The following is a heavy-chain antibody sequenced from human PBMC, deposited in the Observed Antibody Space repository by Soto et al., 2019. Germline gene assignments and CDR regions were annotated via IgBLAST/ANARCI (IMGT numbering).Heavy chain of an antibody. D-gene: IGHD3-10*01. Sequence: GGSLRLSCAASGFTFSRFELHWVRQAPGKGLEWISYLSSSGSTAYYASSVEGRFTISRDNANNSVYLQMDSLRAEDTALYYCTRAAWFPYLSFYWGQGALVTVS. J-gene: IGHJ4*02. CDR3: TRAAWFPYLSFY. CDR1: GFTFSRFE. CDR2: LSSSGSTA. V-gene: IGHV3-48*03.